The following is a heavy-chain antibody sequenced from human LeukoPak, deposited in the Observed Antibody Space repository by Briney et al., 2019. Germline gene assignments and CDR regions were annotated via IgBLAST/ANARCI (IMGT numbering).Heavy chain of an antibody. J-gene: IGHJ5*02. CDR3: ARDPGIAAAGTSGWFDP. CDR1: GYTFTSYY. D-gene: IGHD6-13*01. Sequence: ASVKVSCKASGYTFTSYYMHWVRQAPGQGLEWMGIINPSGGSTSYAQKFQGRVTMTRDMSTSTVYMELSSLRSEDTAVYYCARDPGIAAAGTSGWFDPWGPGTLVTVSS. V-gene: IGHV1-46*01. CDR2: INPSGGST.